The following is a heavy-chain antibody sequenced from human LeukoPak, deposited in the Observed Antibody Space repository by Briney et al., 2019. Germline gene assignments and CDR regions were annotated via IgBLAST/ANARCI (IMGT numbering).Heavy chain of an antibody. CDR1: GYTFTGYY. V-gene: IGHV1-2*06. Sequence: GASVKVSCKASGYTFTGYYMHWVRQAPGQGLEWMGRINPNSGGTNYAQKFQGRVTMTRDTSISTAYMELSRLRSDDTAVYYCARSGITICGVVNVFDYWSQGTLVTASS. CDR2: INPNSGGT. CDR3: ARSGITICGVVNVFDY. D-gene: IGHD3-3*01. J-gene: IGHJ4*02.